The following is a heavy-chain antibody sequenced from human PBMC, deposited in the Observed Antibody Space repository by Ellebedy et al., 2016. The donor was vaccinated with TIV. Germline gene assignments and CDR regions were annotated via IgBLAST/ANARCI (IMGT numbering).Heavy chain of an antibody. V-gene: IGHV4-4*02. CDR1: GGSISSSNW. D-gene: IGHD4-17*01. Sequence: MPSETLSLTCAVSGGSISSSNWWSWVRQPPGKGLEWIGEIYHSGSTNYYPSLKSRVTISVDKSKNQFSLKLSSVTAADTAVYYCARTTVTHPHPLPDYWGQGTLVTVSS. CDR2: IYHSGST. CDR3: ARTTVTHPHPLPDY. J-gene: IGHJ4*02.